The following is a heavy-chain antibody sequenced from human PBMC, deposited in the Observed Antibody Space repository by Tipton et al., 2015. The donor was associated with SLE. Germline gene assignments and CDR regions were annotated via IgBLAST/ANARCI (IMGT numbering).Heavy chain of an antibody. Sequence: GSLRLSCAASGFTFSSYAMSWVRQAPGKGLEWVSAISGRGGTTYYADSVKGRFTISRDNSKNTLCLQMNSLRAEDTAVYYCAKALYYYGSGSSDWGQGTLVTVSS. CDR2: ISGRGGTT. D-gene: IGHD3-10*01. CDR1: GFTFSSYA. CDR3: AKALYYYGSGSSD. J-gene: IGHJ4*02. V-gene: IGHV3-23*01.